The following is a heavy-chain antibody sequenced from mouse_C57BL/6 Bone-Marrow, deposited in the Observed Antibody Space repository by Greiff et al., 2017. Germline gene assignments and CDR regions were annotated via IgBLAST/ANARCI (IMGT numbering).Heavy chain of an antibody. Sequence: EVHLVESGGDLVKPGGSLKLSCAASGFTFSSYGMSWVRQTPDKRLEWVATISSGGSYTYYPDSVKGRFTISRDNAKNTLYLQMSSLKSEDTAMYYCARQGQLRLPFAYWGQGTLVTVSA. V-gene: IGHV5-6*01. CDR2: ISSGGSYT. CDR1: GFTFSSYG. J-gene: IGHJ3*01. D-gene: IGHD3-2*02. CDR3: ARQGQLRLPFAY.